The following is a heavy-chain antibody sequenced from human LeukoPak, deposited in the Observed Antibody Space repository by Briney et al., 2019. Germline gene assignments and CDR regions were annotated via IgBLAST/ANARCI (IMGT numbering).Heavy chain of an antibody. CDR3: ARAVYSSGWGARTTLDY. V-gene: IGHV4-4*02. D-gene: IGHD6-19*01. Sequence: TSETLSLTCAVSGGSISSSNWWSWVRQPLGKGLEWIGEIYHSGSTNYNPSLKSRVTISVDKSKNQFSLKLSSVTAADTAVYYCARAVYSSGWGARTTLDYWGRGTLVTVSS. CDR1: GGSISSSNW. J-gene: IGHJ4*02. CDR2: IYHSGST.